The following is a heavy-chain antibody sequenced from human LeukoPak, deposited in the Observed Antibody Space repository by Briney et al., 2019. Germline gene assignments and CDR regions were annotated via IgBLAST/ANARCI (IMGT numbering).Heavy chain of an antibody. CDR2: ISSSRSYI. CDR3: ARVSYVRGVTVYYFDL. Sequence: PGGSLRLSCAASGFTFSIYSMNWVRQAPGKGLEWVSSISSSRSYIYYADSVKGRFTISRDNAKNSLYLQMNSLRAEDTAIYYCARVSYVRGVTVYYFDLWGQGTLVTVSS. V-gene: IGHV3-21*01. D-gene: IGHD3-10*02. CDR1: GFTFSIYS. J-gene: IGHJ4*02.